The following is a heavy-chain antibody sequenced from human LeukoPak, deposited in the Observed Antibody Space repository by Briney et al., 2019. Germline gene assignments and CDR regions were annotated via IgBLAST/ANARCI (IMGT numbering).Heavy chain of an antibody. CDR3: ARRRLGYYYDSSGSNWFDP. CDR2: IYYSGST. CDR1: GGSISSSSYY. V-gene: IGHV4-39*07. D-gene: IGHD3-22*01. J-gene: IGHJ5*02. Sequence: SETLSLTCTVSGGSISSSSYYWGWIRQPPGKGLEWIGSIYYSGSTYYNPSLKSRVTISVDTSKNQFSLKLSSVTAADTAVYYCARRRLGYYYDSSGSNWFDPWGQGTLVTVSS.